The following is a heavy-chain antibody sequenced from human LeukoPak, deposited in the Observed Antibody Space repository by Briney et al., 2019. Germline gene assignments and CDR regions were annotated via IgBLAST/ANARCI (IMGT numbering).Heavy chain of an antibody. Sequence: SVKVSCKASGGTFSSYAISWVRQAPGQGLEWMGRIIPILGIANYAQKFQGRVTITADKSTSTAYMELSSLRSEDTAVYYCARGGVAAAVDYYYGMDVWGQGTTVTVSS. J-gene: IGHJ6*02. V-gene: IGHV1-69*04. D-gene: IGHD6-13*01. CDR2: IIPILGIA. CDR3: ARGGVAAAVDYYYGMDV. CDR1: GGTFSSYA.